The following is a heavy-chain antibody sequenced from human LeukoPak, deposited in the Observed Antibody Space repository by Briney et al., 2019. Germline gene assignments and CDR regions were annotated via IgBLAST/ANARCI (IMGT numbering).Heavy chain of an antibody. D-gene: IGHD3-10*01. V-gene: IGHV4-4*09. CDR2: IYTSGST. Sequence: SETLSLTCTVSGGSISSYYWSWIRQPPGKGLEWIGYIYTSGSTNYNPSLKSRVTISVDTSKNQFSLKLSSVTAADTAVYYCARGRLLWFGANAFDIWGQGTMVTVSS. CDR3: ARGRLLWFGANAFDI. CDR1: GGSISSYY. J-gene: IGHJ3*02.